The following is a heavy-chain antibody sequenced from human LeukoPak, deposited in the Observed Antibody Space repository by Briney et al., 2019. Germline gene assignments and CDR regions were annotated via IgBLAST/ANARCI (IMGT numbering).Heavy chain of an antibody. J-gene: IGHJ4*02. CDR1: GYMFTTSF. CDR3: ASPHGASYYYFDY. CDR2: INPSGTST. V-gene: IGHV1-46*01. Sequence: GASVKVSCKASGYMFTTSFMHWVRQAPEQGLEWMGVINPSGTSTDYAQKFQGRVTMTRDTSTNTVYMELSSLRSEDTAVYYCASPHGASYYYFDYWGQGTLVTVSS. D-gene: IGHD4/OR15-4a*01.